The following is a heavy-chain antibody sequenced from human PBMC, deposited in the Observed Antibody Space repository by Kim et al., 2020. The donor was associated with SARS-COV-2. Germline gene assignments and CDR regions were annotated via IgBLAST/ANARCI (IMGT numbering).Heavy chain of an antibody. V-gene: IGHV4-59*01. CDR1: GGSISSYY. CDR2: IYSSGST. CDR3: ARGQLWLDY. D-gene: IGHD5-18*01. J-gene: IGHJ4*02. Sequence: SETLSLTCTVSGGSISSYYWSWIRQPPGKGLEWIGYIYSSGSTYYNPSLKSRVTISVDTSKNQFSLKMSSVTSADTAVYYCARGQLWLDYWGQGTLVTVSS.